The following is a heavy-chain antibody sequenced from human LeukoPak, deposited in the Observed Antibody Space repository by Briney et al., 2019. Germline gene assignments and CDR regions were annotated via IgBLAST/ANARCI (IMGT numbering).Heavy chain of an antibody. V-gene: IGHV3-15*01. CDR3: TTDPTGATGTKPGSYYYYYYMDV. Sequence: GGSLRLSCAASGFTFSNAWMSWVRQAPGKGLEWVGRIKSKTDGGTTGYAAPVKGRFTISRDDSKNTLYLQMNSLKTEDTAVYYCTTDPTGATGTKPGSYYYYYYMDVWGKGTTVTVSS. D-gene: IGHD1-1*01. J-gene: IGHJ6*03. CDR2: IKSKTDGGTT. CDR1: GFTFSNAW.